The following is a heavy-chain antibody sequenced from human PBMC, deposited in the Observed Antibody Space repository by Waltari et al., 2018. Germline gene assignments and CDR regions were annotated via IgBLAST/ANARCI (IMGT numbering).Heavy chain of an antibody. V-gene: IGHV3-23*03. D-gene: IGHD6-19*01. Sequence: VRVWESGGDMVQPGGSLRRSCAASGVTVTNYGMNGVRQVPGKGLEWVAVISSAGRINHADSVKGRFTISGDNSKNMVFLEMNNLRPEDTAVYYCAKLGGLYASGWPDSTNYMDVWGKGTTVTVS. CDR2: ISSAGRI. J-gene: IGHJ6*03. CDR3: AKLGGLYASGWPDSTNYMDV. CDR1: GVTVTNYG.